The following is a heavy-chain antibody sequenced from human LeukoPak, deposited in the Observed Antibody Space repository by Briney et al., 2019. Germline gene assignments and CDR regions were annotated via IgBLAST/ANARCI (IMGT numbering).Heavy chain of an antibody. V-gene: IGHV3-9*01. J-gene: IGHJ2*01. CDR2: ISWNSGSI. Sequence: GGSLRLSCAASGFTFDDYAMHWVRQAPGKGLEWVSGISWNSGSIGYADSVKGRFTISRDNAKNSLYLQMNSLRAEDTALYYCAKDIGYSSSWYQNFDLWGRGTLVTVSS. CDR3: AKDIGYSSSWYQNFDL. CDR1: GFTFDDYA. D-gene: IGHD6-13*01.